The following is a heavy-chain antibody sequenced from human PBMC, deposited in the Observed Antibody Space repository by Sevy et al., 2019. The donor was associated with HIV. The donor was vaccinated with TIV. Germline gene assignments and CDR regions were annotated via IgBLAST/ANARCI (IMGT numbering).Heavy chain of an antibody. D-gene: IGHD6-13*01. CDR1: GFTFSIYW. CDR3: ARAIALADSY. J-gene: IGHJ4*02. Sequence: GGSLRLSCAASGFTFSIYWMTWVRQAPGKGLEWVANIKPDGSTKYYVDSVKGGCTISRVNAENSLYLQMNSLGAEDTAVYYCARAIALADSYWGQGTQVTVSS. CDR2: IKPDGSTK. V-gene: IGHV3-7*04.